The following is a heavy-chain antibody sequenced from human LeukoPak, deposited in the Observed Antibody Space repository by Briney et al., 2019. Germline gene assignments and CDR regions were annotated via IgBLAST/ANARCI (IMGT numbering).Heavy chain of an antibody. Sequence: GGSLRLSCGGSGFTFSDYYMNWIRQAPGKGLEWVSYISSSGTSIYRSDSVKGRFTISRDNAKNSLYLQMNSLRAEDTAVYYCATASAITSPGTFQHWGQGTLVTVSS. CDR2: ISSSGTSI. V-gene: IGHV3-11*01. J-gene: IGHJ1*01. D-gene: IGHD1-1*01. CDR1: GFTFSDYY. CDR3: ATASAITSPGTFQH.